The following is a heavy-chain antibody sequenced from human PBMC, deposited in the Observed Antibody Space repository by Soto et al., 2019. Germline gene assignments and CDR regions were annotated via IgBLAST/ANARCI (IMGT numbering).Heavy chain of an antibody. CDR3: ATDKTTIFFDS. CDR2: INHSGST. Sequence: SETLSLTCGGYGGSLSGYYWTWIRQPPGKGLEWIGEINHSGSTNYNPSLKSRVTISVDTSKNQFSLKLTSVTAADTAVYYYATDKTTIFFDSWGEGTLVSV. D-gene: IGHD1-26*01. J-gene: IGHJ4*02. CDR1: GGSLSGYY. V-gene: IGHV4-34*01.